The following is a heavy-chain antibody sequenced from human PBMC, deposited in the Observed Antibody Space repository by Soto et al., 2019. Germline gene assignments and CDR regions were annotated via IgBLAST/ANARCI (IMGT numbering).Heavy chain of an antibody. CDR3: TKDVYAGNEGFDY. Sequence: WQCXRLSCAAAVFTFNNAWMRWVRHAPGKGLEWVGRVKSKTDGWTTDYAAPVKGTFTISRDDSKNTLYLQMTRLKTEDTAVYYCTKDVYAGNEGFDYWGQGTLVTVSS. D-gene: IGHD6-13*01. CDR2: VKSKTDGWTT. CDR1: VFTFNNAW. J-gene: IGHJ4*02. V-gene: IGHV3-15*01.